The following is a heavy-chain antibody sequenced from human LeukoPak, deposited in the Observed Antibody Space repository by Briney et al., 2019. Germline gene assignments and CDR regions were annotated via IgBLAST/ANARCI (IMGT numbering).Heavy chain of an antibody. V-gene: IGHV3-13*01. CDR2: IGTAGDT. CDR3: ARGGPGYYLDY. Sequence: GGSLRLSCAASGFTFSSHNMHWVRQATGKGLEWVSTIGTAGDTYYPGSVKGRFTISRENAKNSLYLQMNILKAGDTAVYYCARGGPGYYLDYWGQGTLVTVSP. J-gene: IGHJ4*02. CDR1: GFTFSSHN.